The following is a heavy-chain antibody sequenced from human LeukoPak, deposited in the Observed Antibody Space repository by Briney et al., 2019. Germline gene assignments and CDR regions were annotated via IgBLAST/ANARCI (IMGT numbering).Heavy chain of an antibody. Sequence: SSETLSLTCTVSGGSISSYYWSWIRQPPGKGLEWIGYIYYSGSTNYNPSLKSRVTISVDTSKNQLSLKLSSVTAADTAVYYCARELFNYYDSSGYFDYWGQGTLVTVSS. CDR1: GGSISSYY. CDR3: ARELFNYYDSSGYFDY. CDR2: IYYSGST. V-gene: IGHV4-59*01. J-gene: IGHJ4*02. D-gene: IGHD3-22*01.